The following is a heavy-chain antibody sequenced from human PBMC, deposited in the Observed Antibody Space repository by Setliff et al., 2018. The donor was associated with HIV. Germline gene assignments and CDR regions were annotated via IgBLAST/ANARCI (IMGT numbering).Heavy chain of an antibody. V-gene: IGHV1-69*13. CDR3: ASPHGYCPDGSCSLVGAFDF. D-gene: IGHD2-8*01. Sequence: ASVKVSCKASGYTFTSYDINGVRQAPGQGLEWMGHIIPIFKIAKYAQKFQDRITLTADESTRTAYMELSSLISEDTAVYYCASPHGYCPDGSCSLVGAFDFWGQGTMVTVSS. CDR1: GYTFTSYD. CDR2: IIPIFKIA. J-gene: IGHJ3*01.